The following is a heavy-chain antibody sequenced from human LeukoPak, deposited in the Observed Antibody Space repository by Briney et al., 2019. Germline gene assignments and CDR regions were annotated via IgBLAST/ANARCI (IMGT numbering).Heavy chain of an antibody. CDR3: AKDKAVTTLWPDAFDI. D-gene: IGHD4-17*01. J-gene: IGHJ3*02. CDR1: GFTFDDYA. CDR2: ISWNSGSI. V-gene: IGHV3-9*01. Sequence: PGGSLRLSCAASGFTFDDYAMHWVRQAPGKGLEWVSGISWNSGSIGYADSVKGRFTISRDNAKNSLYLQMNSLRAEDTALYYCAKDKAVTTLWPDAFDIWGQGTMVTVSS.